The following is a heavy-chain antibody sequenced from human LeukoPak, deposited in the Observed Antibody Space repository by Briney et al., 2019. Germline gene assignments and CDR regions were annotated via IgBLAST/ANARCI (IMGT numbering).Heavy chain of an antibody. D-gene: IGHD3-22*01. V-gene: IGHV1-24*01. CDR1: GYTLTELS. Sequence: ASVKVSCKVSGYTLTELSMHWVRQAPGKGLEWMGGFDPEDGETIYAQKFQGRVTMTEDTSTDTAYMELSSLRSEDTAVYYCATSYDSSGYLDYWGQGTLVTVSS. J-gene: IGHJ4*02. CDR2: FDPEDGET. CDR3: ATSYDSSGYLDY.